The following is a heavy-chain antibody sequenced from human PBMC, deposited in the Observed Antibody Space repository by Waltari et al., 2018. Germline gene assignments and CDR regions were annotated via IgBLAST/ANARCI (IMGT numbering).Heavy chain of an antibody. V-gene: IGHV4-38-2*01. CDR2: IYHDGTT. D-gene: IGHD2-8*02. J-gene: IGHJ5*02. CDR1: GYAINSGFY. Sequence: QVQLQESGPRLVKPSETLSLTCDVSGYAINSGFYWGWFRQAPEKGLEWIATIYHDGTTFYNPSLTSRVTTSMDTSKNQISLKLKSVTAADTAVYYCTRQTHGYCTSAACRRLEAWGQGTLVTVSS. CDR3: TRQTHGYCTSAACRRLEA.